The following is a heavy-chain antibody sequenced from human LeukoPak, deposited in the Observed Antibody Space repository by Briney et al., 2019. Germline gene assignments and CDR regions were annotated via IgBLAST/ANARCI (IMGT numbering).Heavy chain of an antibody. D-gene: IGHD5/OR15-5a*01. J-gene: IGHJ4*02. CDR1: GYTFSTFV. CDR3: TRAVYDSLPDY. V-gene: IGHV1-18*01. Sequence: ASVKVSCKASGYTFSTFVISWVRQAPGQGLEWMGRISAYSGNTIYAQKFRGGVTMTTDTSTTTAYMELTGLTYDDTAVYYCTRAVYDSLPDYWGQGTLVAVSS. CDR2: ISAYSGNT.